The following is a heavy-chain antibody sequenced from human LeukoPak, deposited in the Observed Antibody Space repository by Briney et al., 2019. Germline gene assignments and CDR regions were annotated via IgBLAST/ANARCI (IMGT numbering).Heavy chain of an antibody. CDR3: ARVPNLSSSWRLTNYYYYYMDG. CDR1: GGTISSYY. CDR2: IYYSGST. Sequence: PSETLSLTCTVSGGTISSYYWSWVRQPPGKGLEWVGVIYYSGSTNYNPSLKSRVITIVRTSKNHFLLKLSSVNAADTAVYYWARVPNLSSSWRLTNYYYYYMDGWGKGTSVTVSS. V-gene: IGHV4-59*01. J-gene: IGHJ6*03. D-gene: IGHD6-13*01.